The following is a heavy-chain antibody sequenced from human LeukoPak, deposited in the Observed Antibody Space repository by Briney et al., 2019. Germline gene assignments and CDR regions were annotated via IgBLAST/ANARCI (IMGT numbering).Heavy chain of an antibody. CDR1: GFIFEDYA. D-gene: IGHD3-10*01. J-gene: IGHJ4*02. V-gene: IGHV3-9*01. Sequence: GRSLRLSCAASGFIFEDYAMHWVRQAPGEGLEWVSGISWNSGSIGYADSVKGRFTISRDNAKNSLYLQMNSLRAEDTALYYCAKTRYSGSGSYYLPLDYWGQGTLVTVSS. CDR2: ISWNSGSI. CDR3: AKTRYSGSGSYYLPLDY.